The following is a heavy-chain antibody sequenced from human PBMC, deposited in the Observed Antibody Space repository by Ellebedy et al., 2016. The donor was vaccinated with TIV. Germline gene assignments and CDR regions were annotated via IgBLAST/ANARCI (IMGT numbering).Heavy chain of an antibody. CDR1: GGSVSSYTYY. J-gene: IGHJ3*02. Sequence: SETLSLTXIVSGGSVSSYTYYWSWIRQPPGKGLEWIGYIYYSGSTNYNPSLKSRVTISVDTSKNQFSLKLSSVTAADTAVYYCARDEGFNWGRGALDIWGQGTMVAVSS. CDR2: IYYSGST. D-gene: IGHD7-27*01. V-gene: IGHV4-61*01. CDR3: ARDEGFNWGRGALDI.